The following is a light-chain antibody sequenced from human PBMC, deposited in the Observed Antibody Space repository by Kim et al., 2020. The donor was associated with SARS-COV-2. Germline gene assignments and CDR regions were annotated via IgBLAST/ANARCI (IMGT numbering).Light chain of an antibody. Sequence: ASVGDRVTINCRASQDIRNDLGWFQQKAGKAPQRLVYDASTLQSGVPPRFSASGSGREFTLTISSLQPEDFATYFCLQYKAYPRTFGHGTKVDIK. CDR3: LQYKAYPRT. CDR2: DAS. V-gene: IGKV1-17*01. J-gene: IGKJ1*01. CDR1: QDIRND.